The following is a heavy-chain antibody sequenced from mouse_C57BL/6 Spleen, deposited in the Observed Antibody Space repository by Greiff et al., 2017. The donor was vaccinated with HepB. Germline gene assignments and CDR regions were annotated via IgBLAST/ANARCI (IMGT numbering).Heavy chain of an antibody. V-gene: IGHV3-6*01. Sequence: EVQRVESGPGLVKPSQSLSLTCSVTGYSITSGYYWNWIRQFPGNKLEWMGYISYDGSNNYNPSLKNRISITRDTSKNQFFLKLNSVTTEDTATYYCASPIYYGYDNAMDYWGQGTSVTVSS. CDR1: GYSITSGYY. D-gene: IGHD2-2*01. J-gene: IGHJ4*01. CDR2: ISYDGSN. CDR3: ASPIYYGYDNAMDY.